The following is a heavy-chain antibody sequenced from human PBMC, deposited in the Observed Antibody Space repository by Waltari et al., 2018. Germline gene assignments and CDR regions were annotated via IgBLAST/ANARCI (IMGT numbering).Heavy chain of an antibody. CDR3: ARVNVLRFLEWLLDY. Sequence: EVQLVESGGGLVQPGGSLRLSCAASGFTFRSYSMNLVSQAPGKGLEWVSYISSSSSTIYYADSVKGRFTISRDNAKNSLYLQMNSLRAEDTAVYYCARVNVLRFLEWLLDYWGQGTLVTVSS. J-gene: IGHJ4*02. D-gene: IGHD3-3*01. V-gene: IGHV3-48*01. CDR2: ISSSSSTI. CDR1: GFTFRSYS.